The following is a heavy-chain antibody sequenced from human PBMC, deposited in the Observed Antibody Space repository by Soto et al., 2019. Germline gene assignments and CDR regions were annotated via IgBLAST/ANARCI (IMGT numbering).Heavy chain of an antibody. CDR2: IYHTGTT. V-gene: IGHV4-30-2*01. CDR3: ARHDSVGLRDYVWGSYRYTFSY. CDR1: GGSINSGGYS. D-gene: IGHD3-16*02. Sequence: PSETLSLTCTVSGGSINSGGYSWTWIRQPPGKGLEWIGFIYHTGTTYYNPSLKSRVTTSVDRSKNQFSLKLNSVTAADTAVYYCARHDSVGLRDYVWGSYRYTFSYWGQGTPVTVSS. J-gene: IGHJ4*02.